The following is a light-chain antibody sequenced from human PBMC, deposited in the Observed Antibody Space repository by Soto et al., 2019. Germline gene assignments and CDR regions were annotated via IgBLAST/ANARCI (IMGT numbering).Light chain of an antibody. Sequence: DIQMTQSPSTLSASVGDRVTITCRASESVSNWLAWYQQKPGKPPTLLIYSASSLQSGVPSRFSGSGSGTDFTLTISSLQPEDFATYYCQQSYSTPPNTFGQGTKLEIK. CDR2: SAS. CDR3: QQSYSTPPNT. CDR1: ESVSNW. V-gene: IGKV1-39*01. J-gene: IGKJ2*01.